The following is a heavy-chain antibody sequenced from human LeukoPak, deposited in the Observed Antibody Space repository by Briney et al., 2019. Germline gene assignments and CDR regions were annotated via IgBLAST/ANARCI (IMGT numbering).Heavy chain of an antibody. CDR2: ISGSGGST. V-gene: IGHV3-23*01. CDR1: GFTFSSYA. CDR3: AKGDRRVVIIFYFDY. D-gene: IGHD3-3*01. J-gene: IGHJ4*02. Sequence: LTGGSLRLSCAASGFTFSSYAMSWVRQAPGKGLEWVSAISGSGGSTYYADSVKGRFTISRDNSKNTLYLQMNSLRAEDTAVYYCAKGDRRVVIIFYFDYWGQGTLVTVSS.